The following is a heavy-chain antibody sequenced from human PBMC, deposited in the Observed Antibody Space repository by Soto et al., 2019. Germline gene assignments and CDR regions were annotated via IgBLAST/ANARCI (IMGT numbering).Heavy chain of an antibody. CDR3: ARLDYGGNSPRYYYYGMDV. D-gene: IGHD4-17*01. Sequence: PSETLSLTCTVAGGSIWSYYWSGIRQTPGKGLECIGYIYYSGRTTSNPSLKGRVTISVDTSKNQFSLKLSSVTAADTAVYYCARLDYGGNSPRYYYYGMDVWGQGTTVTVS. CDR1: GGSIWSYY. V-gene: IGHV4-59*08. J-gene: IGHJ6*02. CDR2: IYYSGRT.